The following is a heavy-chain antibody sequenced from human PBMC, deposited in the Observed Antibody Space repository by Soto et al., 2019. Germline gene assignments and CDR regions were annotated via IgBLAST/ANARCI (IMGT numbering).Heavy chain of an antibody. J-gene: IGHJ4*02. CDR3: ARGPRDYYDSSGYYGGFDY. V-gene: IGHV3-7*03. CDR2: KKQDGSEK. D-gene: IGHD3-22*01. CDR1: GFTFSSYW. Sequence: EVQLVESGGGWAQPGGPRRLSCEASGFTFSSYWRSWVRQAPGKGREWVANKKQDGSEKYYVDSVKGRFTISRDNAKNSLYLQMNSLRAEDTAVYYCARGPRDYYDSSGYYGGFDYWGQGTLVTVSS.